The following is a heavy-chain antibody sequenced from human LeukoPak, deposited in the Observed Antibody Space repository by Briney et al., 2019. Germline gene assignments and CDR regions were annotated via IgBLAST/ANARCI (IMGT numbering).Heavy chain of an antibody. CDR2: INDDGSDT. CDR3: TRDQYTSSSH. D-gene: IGHD6-19*01. J-gene: IGHJ4*02. CDR1: GFTFDNYW. Sequence: PGGSLRLSCAASGFTFDNYWMHWVRQAPGKGLVWVSRINDDGSDTSYADSVKGRFTMSRDNAKNTLYLQMDSLRVEGTAVYYCTRDQYTSSSHWGQGTLVTVSS. V-gene: IGHV3-74*01.